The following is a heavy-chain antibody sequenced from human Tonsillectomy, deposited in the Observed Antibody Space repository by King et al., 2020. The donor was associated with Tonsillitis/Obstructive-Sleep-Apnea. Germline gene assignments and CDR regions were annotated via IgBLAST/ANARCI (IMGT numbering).Heavy chain of an antibody. CDR2: ISGSGGST. CDR1: GFTFSSYA. Sequence: VQLVESGGGLVQPGGSLRLSCAASGFTFSSYAMSWVRQAPGKGLEWVSAISGSGGSTYYADSVKGRFTISRDNSKNTLYLQMNSLRAEDTAVYYCAKDLSIVVVPAAPFDYWGQGTLVTVSS. D-gene: IGHD2-2*01. J-gene: IGHJ4*02. V-gene: IGHV3-23*04. CDR3: AKDLSIVVVPAAPFDY.